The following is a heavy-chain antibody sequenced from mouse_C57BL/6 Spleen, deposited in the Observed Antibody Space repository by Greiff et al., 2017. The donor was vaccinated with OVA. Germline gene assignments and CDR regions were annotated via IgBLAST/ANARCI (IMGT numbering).Heavy chain of an antibody. V-gene: IGHV1-5*01. J-gene: IGHJ4*01. CDR1: GYTFTSYW. D-gene: IGHD1-1*01. Sequence: EVQLQQSGTVLARPGASVKMSCKTSGYTFTSYWMHWVKQRPGQGLEWIGAIYPGNSDTSYNQKFKGKAKLTAVTSASTAYMELRSLTNEDSAVYYCTRHYYPYYAMDYWGQGTSVTVSS. CDR2: IYPGNSDT. CDR3: TRHYYPYYAMDY.